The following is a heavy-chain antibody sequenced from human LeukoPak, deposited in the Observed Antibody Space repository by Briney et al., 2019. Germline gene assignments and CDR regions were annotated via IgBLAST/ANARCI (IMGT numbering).Heavy chain of an antibody. V-gene: IGHV3-21*01. J-gene: IGHJ5*02. CDR1: GFTFSSYS. CDR2: ISSSSSYI. CDR3: ARDSYSGSYRLRNWFDP. D-gene: IGHD1-26*01. Sequence: PGGSLRLSCAASGFTFSSYSMNWVRQAPGKGLEWVSSISSSSSYIYYADSVKGRFTISRDNAKNSLYLQMNSLRAEDTAVYYCARDSYSGSYRLRNWFDPWGQGTLVTVSS.